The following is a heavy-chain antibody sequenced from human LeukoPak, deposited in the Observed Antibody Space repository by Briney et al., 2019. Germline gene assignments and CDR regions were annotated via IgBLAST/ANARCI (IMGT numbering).Heavy chain of an antibody. CDR2: ISYDGSNK. CDR1: GFTFSSYG. CDR3: AKGRGLSNLDY. V-gene: IGHV3-30*18. Sequence: GGSLRLSCAASGFTFSSYGMHWVRQAPGKGLEWVAVISYDGSNKYYADSVKGRFIISRDNSKNTLYLQMNSLRAEDTAVYYCAKGRGLSNLDYWGQGTLVTVSS. D-gene: IGHD3-10*01. J-gene: IGHJ4*02.